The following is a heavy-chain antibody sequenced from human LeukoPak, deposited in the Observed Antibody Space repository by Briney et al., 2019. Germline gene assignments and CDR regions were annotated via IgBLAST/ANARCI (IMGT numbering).Heavy chain of an antibody. CDR1: GFTFSSYA. Sequence: PGRSLRLSCAASGFTFSSYAMRWVRQAPGKGLEWVAVISYDGSNKYYADSVKGRFTISRDNSKNTLYLQMNSLRAEDTAVYYCARDSDDYSNRYFDYWGQGTLVTVSS. J-gene: IGHJ4*02. CDR2: ISYDGSNK. D-gene: IGHD4-11*01. V-gene: IGHV3-30*04. CDR3: ARDSDDYSNRYFDY.